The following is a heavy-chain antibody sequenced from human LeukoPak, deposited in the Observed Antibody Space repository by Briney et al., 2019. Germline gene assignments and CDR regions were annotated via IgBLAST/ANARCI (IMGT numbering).Heavy chain of an antibody. D-gene: IGHD2-2*01. CDR1: GFTFSSYS. CDR3: ATAIVVVPAATFDY. CDR2: ISSSSSYI. V-gene: IGHV3-21*04. Sequence: NPGGSLRLSCAASGFTFSSYSMNWVRQAPGKGLEWVSSISSSSSYIYYADSVKGRFTISRDNAKNSLYLQMNSLRAEDTAVYYCATAIVVVPAATFDYWGQGTLVTVSS. J-gene: IGHJ4*02.